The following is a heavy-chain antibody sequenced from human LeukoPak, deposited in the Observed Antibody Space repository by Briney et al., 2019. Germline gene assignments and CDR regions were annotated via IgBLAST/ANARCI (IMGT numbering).Heavy chain of an antibody. CDR2: VYYTGSA. Sequence: PSETLSLTCTVSGGSISSSIYYWGWIRQPPGKGLELIGHVYYTGSAYFNPSLKSHVTMSVDTSKNQFSLKLNSVTAAETAVYYCARGAPKEIQLWLRLRGVAFDIWGQGTMVTVSS. CDR3: ARGAPKEIQLWLRLRGVAFDI. D-gene: IGHD5-18*01. J-gene: IGHJ3*02. CDR1: GGSISSSIYY. V-gene: IGHV4-39*01.